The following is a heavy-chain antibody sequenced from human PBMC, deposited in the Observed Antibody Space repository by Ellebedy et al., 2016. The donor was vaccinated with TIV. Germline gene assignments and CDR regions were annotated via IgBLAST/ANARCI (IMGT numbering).Heavy chain of an antibody. V-gene: IGHV1-46*01. J-gene: IGHJ4*02. D-gene: IGHD3-3*01. CDR3: ARMVNYYDIWSGGDY. CDR2: INPSGGST. Sequence: AASVKVSCKASGYTFTSYYMHWVRQAPGQGLEWMGIINPSGGSTSYAQKFQGRVTMTRDTSTSTVYMELSSLRSEDTAVYYCARMVNYYDIWSGGDYWGQGTLVTVSS. CDR1: GYTFTSYY.